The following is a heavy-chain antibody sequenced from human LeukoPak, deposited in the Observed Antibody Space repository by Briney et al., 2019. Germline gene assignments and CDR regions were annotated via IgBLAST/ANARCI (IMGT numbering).Heavy chain of an antibody. J-gene: IGHJ4*02. Sequence: EASVKVSCKASGYTFTSYYMHWVRQAPGQGLEWMGIINPSGGSTSYAQKFQGRVTMTRDTSTSTVYMELSSLRSEDTAVYYCARAYYYDSSGLAPLVYWGQGTLVTVSS. CDR1: GYTFTSYY. CDR2: INPSGGST. V-gene: IGHV1-46*01. D-gene: IGHD3-22*01. CDR3: ARAYYYDSSGLAPLVY.